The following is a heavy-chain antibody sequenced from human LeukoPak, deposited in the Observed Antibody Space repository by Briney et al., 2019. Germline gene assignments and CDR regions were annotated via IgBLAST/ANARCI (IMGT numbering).Heavy chain of an antibody. J-gene: IGHJ4*02. D-gene: IGHD7-27*01. Sequence: SQTLFLTCAVSAGSISSGGYSWSWIRQPPGKGLEWIGYIYHSGSTYYNPSLKSRVTISVDRSKNQFSLKRSSVTAADTAVYYCARGNWGSEPAFDYWGQGPLVTVSS. V-gene: IGHV4-30-2*01. CDR1: AGSISSGGYS. CDR3: ARGNWGSEPAFDY. CDR2: IYHSGST.